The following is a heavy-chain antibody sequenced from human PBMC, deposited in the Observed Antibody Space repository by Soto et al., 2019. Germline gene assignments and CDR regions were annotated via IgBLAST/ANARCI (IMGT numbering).Heavy chain of an antibody. CDR3: AKDLNGDYVWYFDY. CDR2: ISGSGGST. D-gene: IGHD4-17*01. CDR1: GFTFSSYW. V-gene: IGHV3-23*01. J-gene: IGHJ4*02. Sequence: GESLKISCAASGFTFSSYWMSWVRQAPGKGLEWVSAISGSGGSTYYADSVKGRFTISRDNSKNTLYLQMNSLRAEDTAVYYCAKDLNGDYVWYFDYWGQGTLVTVSS.